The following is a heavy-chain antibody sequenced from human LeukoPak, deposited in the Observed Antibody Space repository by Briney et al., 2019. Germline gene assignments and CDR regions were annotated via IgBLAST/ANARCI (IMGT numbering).Heavy chain of an antibody. Sequence: SETLSLTCAVSGYSISSGYYWGWIRQPPGKGLEWIGSIYHSGSTYYNPSLKSRVTISVDTSKNQFSLKLSSVTAADTAVYYCARRRTMIVVVPNAFDIWGQGKMVTVSS. D-gene: IGHD3-22*01. J-gene: IGHJ3*02. CDR3: ARRRTMIVVVPNAFDI. V-gene: IGHV4-38-2*01. CDR2: IYHSGST. CDR1: GYSISSGYY.